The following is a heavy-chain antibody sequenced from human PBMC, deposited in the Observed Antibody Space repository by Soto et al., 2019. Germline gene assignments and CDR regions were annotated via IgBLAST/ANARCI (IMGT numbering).Heavy chain of an antibody. CDR2: IYYSGST. V-gene: IGHV4-31*03. D-gene: IGHD2-15*01. CDR3: ARDKFSPSQGYNWFDP. CDR1: GGSISSGGYY. Sequence: SETLSLTCTVSGGSISSGGYYWSWIRQHPGKGLEWIGYIYYSGSTYYNPSLKSRVTISVDTSKNQFSLKLSSVTAADTAVYYCARDKFSPSQGYNWFDPWGQGTLVTVSS. J-gene: IGHJ5*02.